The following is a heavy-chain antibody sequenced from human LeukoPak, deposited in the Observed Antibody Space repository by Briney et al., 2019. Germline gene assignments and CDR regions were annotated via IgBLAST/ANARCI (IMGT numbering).Heavy chain of an antibody. CDR3: ARIQADYDYVWGSYRPYFDY. Sequence: GESLKISCKGSGYSFTSYWIAWVRQMPGKGLEWMGIIYPGDSDTRYSPSFQGQVTISADKSISTAYLQWSSLKASDTAMYYCARIQADYDYVWGSYRPYFDYWGQGTLVTVSS. J-gene: IGHJ4*02. CDR1: GYSFTSYW. CDR2: IYPGDSDT. D-gene: IGHD3-16*02. V-gene: IGHV5-51*01.